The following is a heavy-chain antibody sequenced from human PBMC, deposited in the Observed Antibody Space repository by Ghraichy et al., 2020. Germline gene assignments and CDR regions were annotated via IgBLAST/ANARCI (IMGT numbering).Heavy chain of an antibody. V-gene: IGHV3-23*01. CDR2: ISGSGGST. CDR1: GFTFSSYA. CDR3: AKGDFCGGDCYYYYGMDV. Sequence: LSLTCAASGFTFSSYAMSWVRQAPGKGLEWVSAISGSGGSTYYADSVKGRFTISRDNSKNTLYLQMNSLRAEDTAVYYCAKGDFCGGDCYYYYGMDVWGQGTTVTVSS. D-gene: IGHD2-21*01. J-gene: IGHJ6*02.